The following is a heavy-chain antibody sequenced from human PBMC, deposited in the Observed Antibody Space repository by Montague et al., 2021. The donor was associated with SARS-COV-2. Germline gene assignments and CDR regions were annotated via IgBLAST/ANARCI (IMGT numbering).Heavy chain of an antibody. CDR1: GDSIMTTNW. CDR3: ARHSTTHAFDP. Sequence: SETLSLTCAVSGDSIMTTNWWSWVRQPPGKGLEWIGNIYYSGTTNYNPSLKSRVTISVDTSKNQFSLKLSSVTAADTAVYYCARHSTTHAFDPWGQGILVTVSS. J-gene: IGHJ5*02. D-gene: IGHD1-1*01. V-gene: IGHV4-4*02. CDR2: IYYSGTT.